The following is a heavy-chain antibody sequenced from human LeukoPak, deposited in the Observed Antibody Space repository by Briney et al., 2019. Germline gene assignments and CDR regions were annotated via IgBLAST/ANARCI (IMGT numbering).Heavy chain of an antibody. J-gene: IGHJ4*02. CDR2: IKQDGSEK. V-gene: IGHV3-7*03. CDR1: GFTFSSYW. Sequence: PGGSLGLSCAASGFTFSSYWMSWVRQPPGKGLEWVANIKQDGSEKFYVDSVKGRFTISRDNAKNSLYLQMNSLRAEDTALYYCARIKEWLGTYYFDSWGQGTLVTVSS. CDR3: ARIKEWLGTYYFDS. D-gene: IGHD6-19*01.